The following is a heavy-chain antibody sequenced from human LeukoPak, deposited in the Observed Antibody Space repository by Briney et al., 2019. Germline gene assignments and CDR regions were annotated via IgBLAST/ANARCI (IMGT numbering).Heavy chain of an antibody. V-gene: IGHV4-59*01. Sequence: PSETLSLTCTVSGASISTYYWSWIRQPPGKGLEWIGYIYYSGSTNYNPSLKSRVTISVDTSKNQFSLKLSSVTAADTAVYYCAREIGDMTTVPWYFDLWGRGTLVTVSS. D-gene: IGHD4-17*01. CDR3: AREIGDMTTVPWYFDL. CDR2: IYYSGST. J-gene: IGHJ2*01. CDR1: GASISTYY.